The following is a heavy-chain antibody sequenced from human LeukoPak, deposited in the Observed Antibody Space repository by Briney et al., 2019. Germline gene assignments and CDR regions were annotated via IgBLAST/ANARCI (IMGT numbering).Heavy chain of an antibody. CDR3: TTRTWADGFDI. Sequence: GGSLRLSCAASGFTFRNAWMNWVRQAPGKGLEWLGRIKSKADGGTADYAAPVKGRITISRDDSKNTLYLQINSLGPDDTALYYCTTRTWADGFDIWGQGTMLTVSS. V-gene: IGHV3-15*01. CDR2: IKSKADGGTA. J-gene: IGHJ3*02. CDR1: GFTFRNAW. D-gene: IGHD2-8*01.